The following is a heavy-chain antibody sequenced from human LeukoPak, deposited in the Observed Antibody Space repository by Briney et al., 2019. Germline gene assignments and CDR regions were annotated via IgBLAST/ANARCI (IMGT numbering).Heavy chain of an antibody. D-gene: IGHD5-12*01. V-gene: IGHV4-38-2*01. J-gene: IGHJ4*02. CDR2: IYHSGST. CDR3: ARGLIDIVATITFDY. CDR1: GYSISSGYY. Sequence: SETLSLTCAVSGYSISSGYYWGWIRQPPGKGLEWIGSIYHSGSTYYNPSLKSRVTISVDTSKNQFSLKLSSVTAADTAVYYCARGLIDIVATITFDYWGQGTLVTVSS.